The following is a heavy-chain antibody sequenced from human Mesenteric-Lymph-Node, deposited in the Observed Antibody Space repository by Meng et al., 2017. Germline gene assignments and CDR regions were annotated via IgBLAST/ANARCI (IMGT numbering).Heavy chain of an antibody. J-gene: IGHJ4*02. CDR3: ARVDSTSSEDF. CDR2: IRWSNANI. V-gene: IGHV3-9*01. CDR1: GFRFDEYG. Sequence: GGSLRLSCEASGFRFDEYGMHWVRQAPGKGLEWVAGIRWSNANIAYVDSVKGRFTISRDNANSSLYLQMNYVGVDDTAIYFCARVDSTSSEDFWGQGTLVTVSS. D-gene: IGHD6-6*01.